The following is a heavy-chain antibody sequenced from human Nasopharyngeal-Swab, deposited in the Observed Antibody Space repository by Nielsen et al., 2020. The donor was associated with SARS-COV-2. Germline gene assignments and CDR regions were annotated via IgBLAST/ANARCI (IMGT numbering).Heavy chain of an antibody. Sequence: GEALKISCDASGFIFSSYTMNWVRRAPGKGLEWVSAMRRSSSDIYYIDSLKGRFTVSRNNNNQSLYLQMDSLRAEATAVYYCARDGYCGGDCYVSFDTWGQGTMVTVSS. CDR3: ARDGYCGGDCYVSFDT. D-gene: IGHD2-21*02. CDR2: MRRSSSDI. CDR1: GFIFSSYT. J-gene: IGHJ3*02. V-gene: IGHV3-21*01.